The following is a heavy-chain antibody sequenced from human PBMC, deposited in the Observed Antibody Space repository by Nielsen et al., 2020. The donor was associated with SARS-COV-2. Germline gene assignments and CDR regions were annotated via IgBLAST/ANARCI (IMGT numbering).Heavy chain of an antibody. CDR3: ARDADSAFDI. CDR1: GFTFSSYW. J-gene: IGHJ3*02. CDR2: INTDGSST. V-gene: IGHV3-74*03. Sequence: GGSLRLSCTASGFTFSSYWMNWVRQAPGKGLVWVSHINTDGSSTKYADSVKGRFTISRDNADNTLYLQMNSLKADDTGVYWCARDADSAFDIWGQGTMVTVSS.